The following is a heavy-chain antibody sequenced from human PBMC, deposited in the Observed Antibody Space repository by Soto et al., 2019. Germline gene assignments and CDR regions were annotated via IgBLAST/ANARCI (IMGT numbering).Heavy chain of an antibody. Sequence: QVQLQESGPGLVKPSETLSLTCTVSGGSISSYYWSWIRQPPGKGLEWIGYIYYSGSTNYNPSLKGRVTISVATSKNQFSLKLSSVTAAATAVYYCARHDGWMQLVYFDYWGQGTLVTVSS. J-gene: IGHJ4*02. D-gene: IGHD5-18*01. CDR2: IYYSGST. V-gene: IGHV4-59*08. CDR1: GGSISSYY. CDR3: ARHDGWMQLVYFDY.